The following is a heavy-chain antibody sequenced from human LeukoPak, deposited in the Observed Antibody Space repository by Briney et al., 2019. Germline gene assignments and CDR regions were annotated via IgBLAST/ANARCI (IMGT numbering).Heavy chain of an antibody. D-gene: IGHD4-11*01. Sequence: SETLSLTCTVSGGSISGGGYYWSWIRQPPGKGLEWIGYIYHSGSTYYNPSLKSRVTISVDRSKNQFSLKLSSVTAADTAVYYCARVGSVTAPYYFDYWGQGTLVTVSS. CDR1: GGSISGGGYY. V-gene: IGHV4-30-2*01. J-gene: IGHJ4*02. CDR3: ARVGSVTAPYYFDY. CDR2: IYHSGST.